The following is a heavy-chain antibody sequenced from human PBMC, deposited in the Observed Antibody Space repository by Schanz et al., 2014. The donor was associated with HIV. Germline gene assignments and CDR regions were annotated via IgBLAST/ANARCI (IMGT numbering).Heavy chain of an antibody. CDR1: GLKFSASP. J-gene: IGHJ3*02. D-gene: IGHD5-12*01. CDR3: AKVLPPVNGCYNFWDGFDI. CDR2: ISAAGAST. V-gene: IGHV3-23*04. Sequence: EVQLVESGGGLVQPGRSLRLSCAASGLKFSASPMTWVRQAPGKGLEWVSTISAAGASTYYGASVKGRFTISRDNSQGNIFLQMESLRAEDPAIYYWAKVLPPVNGCYNFWDGFDIWGQGTMVTVSS.